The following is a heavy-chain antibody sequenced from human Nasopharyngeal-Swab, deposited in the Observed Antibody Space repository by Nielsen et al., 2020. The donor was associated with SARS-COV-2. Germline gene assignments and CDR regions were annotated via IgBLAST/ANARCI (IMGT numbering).Heavy chain of an antibody. CDR3: ARLAHFSQFDP. CDR1: GYTFTSYG. J-gene: IGHJ5*02. CDR2: IYPGDSDT. V-gene: IGHV5-51*01. Sequence: KVSCKASGYTFTSYGISWVRQMPGKGLEWMGIIYPGDSDTRYSPSFQGQVTISADKSISTAYLQWSSLKASDTAMYYCARLAHFSQFDPWGQGTLVTVSS.